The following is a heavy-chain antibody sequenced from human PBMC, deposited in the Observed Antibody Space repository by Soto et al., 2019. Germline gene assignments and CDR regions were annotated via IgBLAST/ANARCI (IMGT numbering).Heavy chain of an antibody. CDR3: ARGVVVVPAATYYFDY. D-gene: IGHD2-2*01. Sequence: SVKVSCKASGGTFSSYAISWVRQAPGQGLEWMGGIIPIFGTANYAQKFQGRVTITADESTSTAYMELSSLRSEDTAVYYCARGVVVVPAATYYFDYWGQGTLVTVSS. CDR1: GGTFSSYA. V-gene: IGHV1-69*13. CDR2: IIPIFGTA. J-gene: IGHJ4*02.